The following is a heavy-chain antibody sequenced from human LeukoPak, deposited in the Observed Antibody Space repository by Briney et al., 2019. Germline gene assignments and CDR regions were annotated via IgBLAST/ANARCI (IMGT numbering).Heavy chain of an antibody. Sequence: SSETLSLTCTVSGGSISSGSYWWGWIRQPPGKGLEWIGCIYYSWSTYYNPSLKSRVTISVDTSKNQFSLKLSSVTAADTAVYYCARHTLISSAGFDYWGQGTLLTVSS. V-gene: IGHV4-39*01. D-gene: IGHD6-13*01. CDR1: GGSISSGSYW. J-gene: IGHJ4*02. CDR3: ARHTLISSAGFDY. CDR2: IYYSWST.